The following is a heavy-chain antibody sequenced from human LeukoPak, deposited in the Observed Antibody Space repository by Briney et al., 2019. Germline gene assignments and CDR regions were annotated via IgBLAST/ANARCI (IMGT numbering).Heavy chain of an antibody. CDR1: GGSISSSSYY. D-gene: IGHD2-21*01. V-gene: IGHV4-39*07. Sequence: SETLSLTCTVTGGSISSSSYYWGWIRQPPGKGLEWIGSIYYSGSTYYNPSLKSRVTISVDTSKNQFSLKLSSVTAADTAVYYCARGVVIAPQTFDYWGQGTLVTVSS. CDR2: IYYSGST. CDR3: ARGVVIAPQTFDY. J-gene: IGHJ4*02.